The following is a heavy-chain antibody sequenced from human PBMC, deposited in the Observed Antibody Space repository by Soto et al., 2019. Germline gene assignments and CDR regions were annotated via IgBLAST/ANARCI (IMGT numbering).Heavy chain of an antibody. D-gene: IGHD3-16*01. Sequence: QVQLVESGGGVVQPGRSLRLSCAASGFTFSSYGMHWVRQAPGKGLEWVAVIWYDGSNKYYADSVKGRFTISRDNSKNTLYLQMNSPRAEDTAVYYCARGEDAFDIWGQGTMVTVSS. CDR1: GFTFSSYG. CDR2: IWYDGSNK. CDR3: ARGEDAFDI. V-gene: IGHV3-33*01. J-gene: IGHJ3*02.